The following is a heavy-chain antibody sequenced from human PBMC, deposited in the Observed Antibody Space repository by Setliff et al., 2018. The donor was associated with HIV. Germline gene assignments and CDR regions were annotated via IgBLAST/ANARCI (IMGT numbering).Heavy chain of an antibody. Sequence: PVGSLRLSCAASGFTFSSYSMNWVRQAPGKGLQWVSYISSSSNTKYYADSVKGRFTISRDNAKNSLYLQMNSLRAEDTAVYYCARSLYDGSMNVIWGQGTMVTVSS. V-gene: IGHV3-48*01. CDR2: ISSSSNTK. CDR1: GFTFSSYS. J-gene: IGHJ3*02. D-gene: IGHD3-22*01. CDR3: ARSLYDGSMNVI.